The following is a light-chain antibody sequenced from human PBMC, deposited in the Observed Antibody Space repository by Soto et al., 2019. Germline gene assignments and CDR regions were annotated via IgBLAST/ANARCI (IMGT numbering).Light chain of an antibody. J-gene: IGKJ2*01. Sequence: EIVMTQSPATLSVSPGERATLSCRASQSVSSNFAWYQQKPGQAPRLLIYGASTRATGIPARFSGSGSGTEFTHTISSLQSEDFAVYYCQQYNNWPPYTFGQGTKLEIK. V-gene: IGKV3-15*01. CDR1: QSVSSN. CDR3: QQYNNWPPYT. CDR2: GAS.